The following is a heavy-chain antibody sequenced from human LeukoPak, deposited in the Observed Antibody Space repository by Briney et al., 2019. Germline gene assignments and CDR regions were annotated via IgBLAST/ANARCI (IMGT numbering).Heavy chain of an antibody. CDR2: INSDGSST. D-gene: IGHD5-24*01. V-gene: IGHV3-74*01. Sequence: GGSLRLSCAASGFTFSSYWMNWVRQAPGKGLVWVSRINSDGSSTNYADSVKGRFTISRDNAKNTLYLQMNSLRAEDTAVYYCARPDGRDGYTIWGQGTLVTVSS. CDR3: ARPDGRDGYTI. CDR1: GFTFSSYW. J-gene: IGHJ4*02.